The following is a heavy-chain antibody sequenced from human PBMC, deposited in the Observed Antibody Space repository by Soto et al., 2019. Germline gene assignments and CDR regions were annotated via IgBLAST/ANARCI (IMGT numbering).Heavy chain of an antibody. CDR1: GFAFTSTA. D-gene: IGHD6-19*01. Sequence: TSVKVTCKDSGFAFTSTAVQWVRQARGQRLEWIGWIVVGDGNTNYAQKFQERVTMTEDISTNTAYMELSSLRSEDTAVYYCATAIAVAGTKSDYYGMDVWGQGTTVTVSS. CDR3: ATAIAVAGTKSDYYGMDV. CDR2: IVVGDGNT. J-gene: IGHJ6*02. V-gene: IGHV1-58*01.